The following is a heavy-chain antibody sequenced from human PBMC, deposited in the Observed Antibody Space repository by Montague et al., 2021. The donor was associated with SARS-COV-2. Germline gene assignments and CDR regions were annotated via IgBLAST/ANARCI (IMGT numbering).Heavy chain of an antibody. CDR3: ARGARQGYGFRLGSFDS. D-gene: IGHD3-10*01. Sequence: SETLSLTCAVYGGSFCGYYWNWIRQPPGKGLEWIGEINHSGSTNYNPSLKSRVTMPVDTSKNQFSLKLSSVTAADTAVYYCARGARQGYGFRLGSFDSWGQGTLVTVSS. CDR2: INHSGST. CDR1: GGSFCGYY. J-gene: IGHJ4*02. V-gene: IGHV4-34*01.